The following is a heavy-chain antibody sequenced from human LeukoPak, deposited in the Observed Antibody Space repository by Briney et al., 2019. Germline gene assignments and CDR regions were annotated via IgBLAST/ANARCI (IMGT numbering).Heavy chain of an antibody. V-gene: IGHV1-2*02. Sequence: ASVRVSCKASGYTFTGYYMHWVRQAPGQGLEWMGWINPNSGGTNYAQKFQGRVTITRDTSISTPYMELSRLRSDDTAVYYCSRSLGIAAAGTDYMDVWGKGTTVTISS. CDR1: GYTFTGYY. D-gene: IGHD6-13*01. CDR3: SRSLGIAAAGTDYMDV. J-gene: IGHJ6*03. CDR2: INPNSGGT.